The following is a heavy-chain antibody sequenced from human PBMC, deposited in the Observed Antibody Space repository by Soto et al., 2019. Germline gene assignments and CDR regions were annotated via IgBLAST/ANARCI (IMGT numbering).Heavy chain of an antibody. V-gene: IGHV4-31*03. J-gene: IGHJ4*02. CDR1: CGCISCDLYV. D-gene: IGHD3-9*01. CDR3: ARAPHEDIFTGFDS. Sequence: SESLSLTCTVSCGCISCDLYVWTWLRPRPEKGLEWIGHISYSGSTHYNASLQSRLAISKDTSKNQFSLKLTSLTAADTAVYFCARAPHEDIFTGFDSWGQGIQVTVSS. CDR2: ISYSGST.